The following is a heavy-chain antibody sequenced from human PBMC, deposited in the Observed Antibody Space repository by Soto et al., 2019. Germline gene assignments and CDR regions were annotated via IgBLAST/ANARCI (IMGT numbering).Heavy chain of an antibody. CDR1: CGSIFTYA. J-gene: IGHJ3*02. D-gene: IGHD3-22*01. CDR3: ARTALTMIVVVMGAFDI. V-gene: IGHV1-69*13. Sequence: SVMVFCKASCGSIFTYAFTWVRQAPGQGLEWMGGVKPIFGTANYAQKFQGRVTITADESTSTAYMELSSLRSEDTAVYYCARTALTMIVVVMGAFDIWG. CDR2: VKPIFGTA.